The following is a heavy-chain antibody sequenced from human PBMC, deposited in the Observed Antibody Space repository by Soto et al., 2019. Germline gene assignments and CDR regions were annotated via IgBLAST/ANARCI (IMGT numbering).Heavy chain of an antibody. CDR1: GGSIISSSYY. J-gene: IGHJ4*02. D-gene: IGHD5-18*01. Sequence: PSETLSLTCAVSGGSIISSSYYWGWIRQPPGKGLEWIGSIYYSGITYYNPSLKSRVTIFVDTSKNQFSLKLSSVTAADTAVYYCARGYGRNFDYWGQGTLVTVSS. V-gene: IGHV4-39*01. CDR3: ARGYGRNFDY. CDR2: IYYSGIT.